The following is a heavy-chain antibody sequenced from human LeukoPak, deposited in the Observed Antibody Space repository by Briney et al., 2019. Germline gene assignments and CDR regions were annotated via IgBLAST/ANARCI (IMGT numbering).Heavy chain of an antibody. Sequence: SGTLSLTCAVYGGSFSGYYWSWIRQPPGKGLEWIGEINHSGSTNYNPSLKSRVTISVDTSKNQFSLKLSSVTAADTAVYYCATSIAAAGMNGYWGQGTLVTVSS. CDR2: INHSGST. CDR3: ATSIAAAGMNGY. J-gene: IGHJ4*02. D-gene: IGHD6-13*01. V-gene: IGHV4-34*01. CDR1: GGSFSGYY.